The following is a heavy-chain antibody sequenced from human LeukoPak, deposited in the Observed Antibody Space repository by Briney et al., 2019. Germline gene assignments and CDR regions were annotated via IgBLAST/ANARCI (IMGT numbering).Heavy chain of an antibody. CDR2: VNVDGST. CDR3: AREGGFYRPLDY. V-gene: IGHV4-59*12. Sequence: SETLSLTCTVSGGSISSYYWSWIRQPPGKGLEWIGEVNVDGSTNYNPSLKSRLTLSVDLSENHISLRLTSVTAADTAVHYCAREGGFYRPLDYSGQGTLVTVSS. D-gene: IGHD3-3*01. J-gene: IGHJ4*02. CDR1: GGSISSYY.